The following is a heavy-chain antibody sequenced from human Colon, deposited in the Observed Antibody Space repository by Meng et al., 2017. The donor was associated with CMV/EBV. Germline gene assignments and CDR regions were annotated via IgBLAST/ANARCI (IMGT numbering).Heavy chain of an antibody. V-gene: IGHV3-11*04. D-gene: IGHD5-18*01. CDR2: ISSSGSTI. Sequence: TFSDYYMSWIRQAPGKGLEWVSYISSSGSTIYYADSVKGRFTISRDNAKNSLYLQMNSLRAEDTAVYYCARDSPDAGYSYGLDYFDYWGQGTLVTVSS. J-gene: IGHJ4*02. CDR3: ARDSPDAGYSYGLDYFDY. CDR1: TFSDYY.